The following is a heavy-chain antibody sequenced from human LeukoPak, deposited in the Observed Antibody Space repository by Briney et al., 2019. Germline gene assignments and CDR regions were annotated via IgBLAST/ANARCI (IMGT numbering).Heavy chain of an antibody. CDR1: GYTFTSYY. CDR3: AREGRGGTIFGVVLNWFDP. J-gene: IGHJ5*02. D-gene: IGHD3-3*01. CDR2: INPSGGST. Sequence: ASVKVSCKASGYTFTSYYMHWVRQAPGQGLEWMGIINPSGGSTSYAQKFQGRVTMTRDTSTSTAYMELSSLRSEDTAVYYCAREGRGGTIFGVVLNWFDPWGQGTLVTVSS. V-gene: IGHV1-46*03.